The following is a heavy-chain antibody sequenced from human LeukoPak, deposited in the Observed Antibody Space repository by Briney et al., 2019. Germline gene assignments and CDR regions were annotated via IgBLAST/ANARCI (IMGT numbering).Heavy chain of an antibody. J-gene: IGHJ4*02. CDR2: FDPEDGET. V-gene: IGHV1-24*01. CDR3: ATVYYYGSGSYYNPLDY. CDR1: GYTLTELS. Sequence: ASVKVSCKVSGYTLTELSMHWVRQAPGKGLEWMGGFDPEDGETIYAQKFQGRVTMTEDTSTDTAYMELSSLRSEDTAVCYCATVYYYGSGSYYNPLDYWGQGTLVTVSS. D-gene: IGHD3-10*01.